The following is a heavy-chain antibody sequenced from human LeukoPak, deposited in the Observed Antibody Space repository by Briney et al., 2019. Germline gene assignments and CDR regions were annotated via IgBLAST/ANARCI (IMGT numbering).Heavy chain of an antibody. Sequence: GGSLRLSCAASGFTFSSYAMSWVRQAPGKGLEWVSAISGSGGSTYYADSVKGRFTISRGNSKNTLYLQMNSLRAEDTAVYYCAKDRLVERRLSRPDAFDIWGQGTMVTVSS. J-gene: IGHJ3*02. V-gene: IGHV3-23*01. CDR1: GFTFSSYA. CDR3: AKDRLVERRLSRPDAFDI. D-gene: IGHD1-1*01. CDR2: ISGSGGST.